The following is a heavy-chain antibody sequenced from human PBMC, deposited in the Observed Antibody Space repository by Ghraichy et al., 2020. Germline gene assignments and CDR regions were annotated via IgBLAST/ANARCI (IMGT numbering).Heavy chain of an antibody. CDR2: INSNGDRT. CDR1: GFIFRTYA. D-gene: IGHD4-17*01. J-gene: IGHJ3*01. Sequence: ESLNISCSAAGFIFRTYAMHWVRQAPGKGLEYVSAINSNGDRTFLAESVRGRFTISRDNSKNMLYLQMSSLRAEDTAVYYCLKDDDYGDFGGDAFDVWGQGTMVTVSS. CDR3: LKDDDYGDFGGDAFDV. V-gene: IGHV3-64D*06.